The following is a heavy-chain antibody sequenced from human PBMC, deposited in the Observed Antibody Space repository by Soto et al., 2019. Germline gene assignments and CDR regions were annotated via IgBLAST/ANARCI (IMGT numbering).Heavy chain of an antibody. CDR2: IWYDGSNK. CDR1: GFTFSRYG. Sequence: QVQLVESGGGVVQPGRSLRLSCAASGFTFSRYGMHWVRQAPGKGLEWVAVIWYDGSNKYYADSVKGRFTISRDNSKNTLYLQMNSLRGEDTAVYYCAREGGIAAAGLDYWGQGTLVTVSS. D-gene: IGHD6-13*01. CDR3: AREGGIAAAGLDY. J-gene: IGHJ4*02. V-gene: IGHV3-33*01.